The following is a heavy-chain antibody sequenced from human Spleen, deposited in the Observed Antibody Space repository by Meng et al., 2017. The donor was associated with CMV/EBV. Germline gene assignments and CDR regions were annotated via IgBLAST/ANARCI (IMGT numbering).Heavy chain of an antibody. CDR2: ISYDGSIK. Sequence: GESLKISCAASGFSFSSYALHWVRQAPGKGLEWVAVISYDGSIKYYADSVKGRFTISRDDSENTLYLQMNSLRAEDTAMYYCTRDLALGGGEYFFDYWGQGTLVTVSS. CDR3: TRDLALGGGEYFFDY. D-gene: IGHD3-16*01. V-gene: IGHV3-30-3*01. CDR1: GFSFSSYA. J-gene: IGHJ4*02.